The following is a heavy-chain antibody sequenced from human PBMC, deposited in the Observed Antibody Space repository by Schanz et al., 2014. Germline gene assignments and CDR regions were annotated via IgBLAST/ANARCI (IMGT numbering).Heavy chain of an antibody. D-gene: IGHD3-10*01. CDR1: GYTFTTYY. V-gene: IGHV1-46*03. J-gene: IGHJ6*02. CDR3: ASDTMGGRFVFAV. Sequence: QVQLVQSGAEVKKPGASVKVSCKASGYTFTTYYIHWVRQAPGQGLEWMGIINPSGGTTKYAQRFQGRVTMTWDTSTSTVSMELSSLRSEDTAVYYCASDTMGGRFVFAVWGLSTTVFVSS. CDR2: INPSGGTT.